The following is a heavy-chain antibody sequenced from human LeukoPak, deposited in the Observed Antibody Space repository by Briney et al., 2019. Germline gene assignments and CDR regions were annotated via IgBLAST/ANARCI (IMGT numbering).Heavy chain of an antibody. CDR3: ARGRYLYPTKMIVVVYY. CDR1: GYTFTSYD. Sequence: GPSVKVSCKASGYTFTSYDINWVRQATGQGLEWMGWMNPNSGNTGYAQKFQGRVTMTRNTSISTAYMELSSLRSEDTAVYYCARGRYLYPTKMIVVVYYWGQGTLVTVSS. D-gene: IGHD3-22*01. CDR2: MNPNSGNT. V-gene: IGHV1-8*01. J-gene: IGHJ4*02.